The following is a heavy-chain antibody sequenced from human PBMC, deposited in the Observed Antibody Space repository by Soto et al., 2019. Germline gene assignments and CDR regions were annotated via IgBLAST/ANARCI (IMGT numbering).Heavy chain of an antibody. CDR1: GFTFSDYY. D-gene: IGHD2-21*02. Sequence: GSLRLSCAASGFTFSDYYMSWIRQAPGKGLEWVSYISSSSSYTNYADSVKGRFTISRDNAKNSLYLQMNSLRAEDTAVYYCARSGVVTAKFDPWGQGTLVNVSS. CDR3: ARSGVVTAKFDP. CDR2: ISSSSSYT. J-gene: IGHJ5*02. V-gene: IGHV3-11*06.